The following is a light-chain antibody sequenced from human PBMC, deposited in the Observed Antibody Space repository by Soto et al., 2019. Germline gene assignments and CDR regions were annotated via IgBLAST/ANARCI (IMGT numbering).Light chain of an antibody. Sequence: SYELTQPPSVSVAPGQTARITCGGNKIGSKSVHWYHQKPGQAPALVVYDDSDRPSGIPERFSGSNSWNTATLTISRVEAGDEADFYCQVWDDSSDSWVFGGGTKVTV. CDR1: KIGSKS. J-gene: IGLJ3*02. CDR2: DDS. V-gene: IGLV3-21*02. CDR3: QVWDDSSDSWV.